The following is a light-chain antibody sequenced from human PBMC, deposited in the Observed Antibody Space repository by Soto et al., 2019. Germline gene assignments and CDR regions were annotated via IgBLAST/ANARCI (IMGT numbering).Light chain of an antibody. CDR1: SSDFGGYNY. CDR3: TSFTSDNLYV. J-gene: IGLJ1*01. Sequence: QSVLTQPASVSGSPGQSITITCTGTSSDFGGYNYVSWYQQYPGKVPKLLIYRVSNRPSGVSNRFSGSKSGNTASLTISGLQAEDEADYFCTSFTSDNLYVFGTRTKVTVL. CDR2: RVS. V-gene: IGLV2-14*03.